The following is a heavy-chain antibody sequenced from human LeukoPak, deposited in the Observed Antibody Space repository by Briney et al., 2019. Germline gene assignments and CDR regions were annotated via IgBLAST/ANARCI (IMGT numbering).Heavy chain of an antibody. CDR1: GYTFTSYG. V-gene: IGHV1-18*01. J-gene: IGHJ4*02. Sequence: GASVKVSCKASGYTFTSYGIIWVRQAPGQGLEWMGWISAYSGNTNYAQKPQGRVTITTDTSTSTAYMELRSLRSEDTAVYYCARSNYDSSGYGFDYWGQGTLVTVSS. CDR2: ISAYSGNT. D-gene: IGHD3-22*01. CDR3: ARSNYDSSGYGFDY.